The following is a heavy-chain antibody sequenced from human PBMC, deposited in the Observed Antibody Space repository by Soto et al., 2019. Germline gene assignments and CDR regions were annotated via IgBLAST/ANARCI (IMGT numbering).Heavy chain of an antibody. D-gene: IGHD3-10*01. J-gene: IGHJ6*02. CDR1: GFTFSDHY. CDR2: TRNKANSYTT. Sequence: GSLRLSCAASGFTFSDHYMDWVRQAPGKGLEWVGRTRNKANSYTTEYAASVKGRFTISRDDSKNSLYLQMNSLKTEDTAVYYCARGSYYYGSGSYYGMDVWGQGTTVTVSS. CDR3: ARGSYYYGSGSYYGMDV. V-gene: IGHV3-72*01.